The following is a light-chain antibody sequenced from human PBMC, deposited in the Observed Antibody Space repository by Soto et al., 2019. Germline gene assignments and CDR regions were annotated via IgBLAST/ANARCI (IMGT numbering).Light chain of an antibody. V-gene: IGKV1-5*01. CDR3: QQYHSFW. J-gene: IGKJ1*01. Sequence: DIQMTQSPSTLSASVGDRVTITCRASQSISNWLAWYQQKPGKAPKLLIYDASSLESGVPSRFSGSGSGTEFTLTISSLQPDDFATYYCQQYHSFWFGQGTKV. CDR1: QSISNW. CDR2: DAS.